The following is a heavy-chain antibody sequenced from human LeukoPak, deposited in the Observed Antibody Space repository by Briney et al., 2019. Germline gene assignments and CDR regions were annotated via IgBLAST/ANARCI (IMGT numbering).Heavy chain of an antibody. CDR1: GGSISSYY. CDR2: IYTSGNT. D-gene: IGHD6-13*01. V-gene: IGHV4-4*07. CDR3: ARMGPAAAGIID. Sequence: SETLSLTCTVSGGSISSYYWSWVRQPAGKGLEWIGRIYTSGNTNYNPSLKGRVTMTVDTSKNQFSLNLSSVTAADTAVYYCARMGPAAAGIIDWGQGTLVTVSS. J-gene: IGHJ4*02.